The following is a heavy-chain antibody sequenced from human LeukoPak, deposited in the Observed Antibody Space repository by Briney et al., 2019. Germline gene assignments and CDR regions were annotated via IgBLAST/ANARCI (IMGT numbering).Heavy chain of an antibody. CDR3: ATSSSSSLYYYYMDV. J-gene: IGHJ6*03. CDR1: GGSISSYY. V-gene: IGHV4-59*01. D-gene: IGHD6-6*01. Sequence: SETLSLTCTVSGGSISSYYRSWIRQPPGKGLEWIGYIYYSGSTNYNPSLKSRVTISVDTSKNQFSLKLSSVTAADTAVYYCATSSSSSLYYYYMDVWGKGTTVTVSS. CDR2: IYYSGST.